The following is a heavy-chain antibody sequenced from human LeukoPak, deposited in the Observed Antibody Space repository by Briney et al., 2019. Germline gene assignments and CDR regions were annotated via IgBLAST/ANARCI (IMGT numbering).Heavy chain of an antibody. V-gene: IGHV1-46*01. CDR1: GYTFTSYY. Sequence: ASAKVSCKASGYTFTSYYMHWVRQAPGQGREWMGIINPSDGSTRYPQKFQGRVTMTRDTSTSTVYMELSSLRSEDTAVYYCARDPTAYSGSYSFDYWGQGTLVTV. CDR3: ARDPTAYSGSYSFDY. CDR2: INPSDGST. D-gene: IGHD1-26*01. J-gene: IGHJ4*02.